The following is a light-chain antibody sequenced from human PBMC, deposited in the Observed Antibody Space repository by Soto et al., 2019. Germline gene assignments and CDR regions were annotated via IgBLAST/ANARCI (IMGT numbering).Light chain of an antibody. J-gene: IGKJ5*01. CDR1: QSVSSSS. CDR3: QQYGSSLIT. V-gene: IGKV3-20*01. CDR2: GTS. Sequence: EIVMTQSPATLSVSPGERATLSCRASQSVSSSSLAWYQHKPGQAPRLLIYGTSSRATGIPDRFSGSGSGTDFTLTISRLEPEDFAVYYCQQYGSSLITFGQGTRLEIK.